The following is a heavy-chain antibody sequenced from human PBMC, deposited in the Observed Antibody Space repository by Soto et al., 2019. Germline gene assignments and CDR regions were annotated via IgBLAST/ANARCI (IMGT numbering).Heavy chain of an antibody. V-gene: IGHV1-2*04. CDR2: INPNSGGT. D-gene: IGHD4-17*01. J-gene: IGHJ4*02. CDR3: ARDHGNGDYYFDY. CDR1: GYTFTXYY. Sequence: GASVKVSCKASGYTFTXYYMYWVRHAPGQGLEWMGWINPNSGGTNYAQKFQGWVTMTRDTSISTAYMELSRLRSDDTAVYYCARDHGNGDYYFDYWGQGTLVTVSS.